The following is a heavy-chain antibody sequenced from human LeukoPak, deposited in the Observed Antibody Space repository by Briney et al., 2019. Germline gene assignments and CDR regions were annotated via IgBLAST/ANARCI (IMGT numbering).Heavy chain of an antibody. CDR1: GFTFTNYN. CDR3: VRVRDGYNDAYDI. V-gene: IGHV1-46*01. Sequence: ASVKVSCKASGFTFTNYNLHWVRQAPGQRLEWMGIINPSGGSTNYAQNFQGRVTMTRDTSTSTVYMELSSLRSEDMAVYYCVRVRDGYNDAYDIWGQGTMVTVPS. J-gene: IGHJ3*02. CDR2: INPSGGST. D-gene: IGHD5-24*01.